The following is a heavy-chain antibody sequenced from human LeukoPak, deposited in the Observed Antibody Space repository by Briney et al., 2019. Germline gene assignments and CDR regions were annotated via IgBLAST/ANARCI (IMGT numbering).Heavy chain of an antibody. V-gene: IGHV4-4*02. Sequence: SGTLSLTCAVSGGSISSTNWWSWVRQPPGKGLEWIGEVFHSGSTNYNPSLKSRVTMSVDKSKNQFSLNLRSVTAADTAVYYCARGPTYSSGAYFDYWGQGILVTVSS. D-gene: IGHD6-19*01. CDR1: GGSISSTNW. J-gene: IGHJ4*02. CDR2: VFHSGST. CDR3: ARGPTYSSGAYFDY.